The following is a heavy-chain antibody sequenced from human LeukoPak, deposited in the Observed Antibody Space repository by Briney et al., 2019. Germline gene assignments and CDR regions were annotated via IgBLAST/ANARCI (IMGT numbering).Heavy chain of an antibody. Sequence: PGGSLRLSCAASGFTFSSYSMNWVRQAPGKGLEWVSSISSSSSYIYYADSVKGRFTISRDNAKNSLYLQMNSLRAEDTAVYYCARGPPYLFGVDPFDYWGQGTLVTVSS. CDR2: ISSSSSYI. D-gene: IGHD3-3*01. CDR3: ARGPPYLFGVDPFDY. V-gene: IGHV3-21*01. J-gene: IGHJ4*02. CDR1: GFTFSSYS.